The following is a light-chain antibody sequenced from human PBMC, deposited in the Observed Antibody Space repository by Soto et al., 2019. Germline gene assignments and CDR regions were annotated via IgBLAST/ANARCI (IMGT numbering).Light chain of an antibody. Sequence: QSALTQPPSASGSLGQSVTISCTATSSDVGGYNYVSWHQQHPGKAPKVMIYEVTKRPPGVPDRFSGSKSGNTASLTVSGLQAKDEADYHCSSFAGGGNPVLLGGGTKLTVL. CDR1: SSDVGGYNY. V-gene: IGLV2-8*01. CDR3: SSFAGGGNPVL. J-gene: IGLJ2*01. CDR2: EVT.